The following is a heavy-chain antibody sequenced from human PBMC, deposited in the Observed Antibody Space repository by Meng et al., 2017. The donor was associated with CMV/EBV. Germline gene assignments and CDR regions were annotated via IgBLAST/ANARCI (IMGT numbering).Heavy chain of an antibody. CDR2: IYWDDVK. V-gene: IGHV2-5*02. D-gene: IGHD3-22*01. CDR1: GFSRSTSGVG. Sequence: KDSCLTLVKSTQTLTQPCTFSGFSRSTSGVGVGWIRQPPGKALEWLALIYWDDVKGYSPSLKSRLTITKDTSKNQVVLTMTNMDPVDTATYYCARLYDSSGYYLGYFYYWGQGTLVTVSS. J-gene: IGHJ4*02. CDR3: ARLYDSSGYYLGYFYY.